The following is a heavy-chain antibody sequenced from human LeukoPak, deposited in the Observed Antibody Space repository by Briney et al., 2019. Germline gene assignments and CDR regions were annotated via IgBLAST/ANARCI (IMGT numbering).Heavy chain of an antibody. Sequence: PSETLSLTCTVSGGSISSYYWSWIRLPPGKGLEWIGNVFYSGSSTYNPSFMSRVTMSVDTSMNQFSLRLHSVTAADTAVYFCARATPLHLGVLQFDPWGQGTPVIVSS. CDR1: GGSISSYY. D-gene: IGHD3-3*02. CDR2: VFYSGSS. V-gene: IGHV4-59*03. CDR3: ARATPLHLGVLQFDP. J-gene: IGHJ5*02.